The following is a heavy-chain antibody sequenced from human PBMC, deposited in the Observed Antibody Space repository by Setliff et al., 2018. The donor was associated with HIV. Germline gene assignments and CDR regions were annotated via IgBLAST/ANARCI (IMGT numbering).Heavy chain of an antibody. CDR2: IYPGDSDT. J-gene: IGHJ5*02. D-gene: IGHD3-10*01. CDR3: AISGSPDRRPT. Sequence: GESLKISCKGSGYSFSTYWIGWVRQMPGKGLEWMGIIYPGDSDTRYSPSFQGQVTISADKSISAAYLQWSSLKASDTAMYYCAISGSPDRRPTWGQGTLVTVSS. V-gene: IGHV5-51*01. CDR1: GYSFSTYW.